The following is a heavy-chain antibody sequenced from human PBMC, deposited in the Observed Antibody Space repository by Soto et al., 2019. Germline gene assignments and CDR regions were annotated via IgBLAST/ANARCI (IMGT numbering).Heavy chain of an antibody. CDR3: ARHRGYSYGSNWFDP. CDR2: IYPGDSDT. CDR1: GYSFTSYW. V-gene: IGHV5-51*01. Sequence: GASLKISCKGSGYSFTSYWIGWVRQMPGKGLEWMGIIYPGDSDTRYSPSFQGQVTISADKSISTAYLQWSSLKASDTAMYYCARHRGYSYGSNWFDPWGQGTLVTVSS. D-gene: IGHD5-18*01. J-gene: IGHJ5*02.